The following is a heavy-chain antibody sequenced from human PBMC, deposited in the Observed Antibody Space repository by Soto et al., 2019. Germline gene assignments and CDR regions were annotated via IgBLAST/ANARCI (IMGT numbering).Heavy chain of an antibody. V-gene: IGHV4-59*01. D-gene: IGHD6-13*01. J-gene: IGHJ4*02. Sequence: SETLSLTCTVSGGSISSYYWSWIRQPPGKGLEWIGYIYYSGSTNYNPSLKSRVTISVDTSKNQFSLKLSSVTAADTAVYYCARGGAAGTRGYYFDYWGQGTLVTVSS. CDR1: GGSISSYY. CDR3: ARGGAAGTRGYYFDY. CDR2: IYYSGST.